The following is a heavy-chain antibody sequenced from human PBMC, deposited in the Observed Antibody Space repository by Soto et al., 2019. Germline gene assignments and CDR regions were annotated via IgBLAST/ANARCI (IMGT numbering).Heavy chain of an antibody. CDR3: ARAVPIAAAGTGYYYYGMDV. CDR1: GGTFSSYA. J-gene: IGHJ6*02. D-gene: IGHD6-13*01. Sequence: SVKVSCKASGGTFSSYAISWVRQAPGQGLEWMGGIIPIFGTANYAQKFQGRVTITADESTSTAYMELSSLRSEDTAVYYCARAVPIAAAGTGYYYYGMDVWGQGTTVTVSS. V-gene: IGHV1-69*13. CDR2: IIPIFGTA.